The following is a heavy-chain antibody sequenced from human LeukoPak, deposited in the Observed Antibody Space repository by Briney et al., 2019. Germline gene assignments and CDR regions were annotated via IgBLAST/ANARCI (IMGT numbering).Heavy chain of an antibody. Sequence: GGSLRLSCAASGFTLSSYAMNWVRQARGKGLEWVSVFTGSSDKTFYADSVKGRFTISRDSSKNTMYLQMNSLRGEDSAVYYCAKDLSSSSQIDYWGQGTLVTVSS. V-gene: IGHV3-23*01. CDR2: FTGSSDKT. CDR3: AKDLSSSSQIDY. J-gene: IGHJ4*02. CDR1: GFTLSSYA. D-gene: IGHD6-13*01.